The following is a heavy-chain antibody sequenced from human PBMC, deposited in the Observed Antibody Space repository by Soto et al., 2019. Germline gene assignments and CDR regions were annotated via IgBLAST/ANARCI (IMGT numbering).Heavy chain of an antibody. CDR3: ARGYGDYGY. V-gene: IGHV4-59*01. CDR1: GCSISSYY. J-gene: IGHJ4*02. CDR2: IYYSGST. Sequence: TSETMSLTCTVSGCSISSYYWSWIRQPPGKGLEWIGYIYYSGSTNYNPSLKSRVTISVDTSKNQFSLKLSSVTAADTAVYYCARGYGDYGYWGQGTLVTVSS. D-gene: IGHD4-17*01.